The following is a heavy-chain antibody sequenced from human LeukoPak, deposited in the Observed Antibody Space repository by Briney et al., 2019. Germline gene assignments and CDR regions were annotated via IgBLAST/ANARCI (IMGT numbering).Heavy chain of an antibody. Sequence: SETLSLTCTVSGGAISSYYWSWIRQPPGKGLEWIGYIYYSGSTNYNPSLKSRVTISVDTSKNQFSLKLSSVTAADTAVYYCARVGIAAAGRPASQAFDIWGQGTMVTVSS. CDR2: IYYSGST. J-gene: IGHJ3*02. CDR3: ARVGIAAAGRPASQAFDI. CDR1: GGAISSYY. D-gene: IGHD6-13*01. V-gene: IGHV4-59*12.